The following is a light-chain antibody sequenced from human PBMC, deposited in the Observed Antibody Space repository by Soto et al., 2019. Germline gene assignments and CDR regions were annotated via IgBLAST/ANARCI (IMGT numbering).Light chain of an antibody. CDR2: KGT. J-gene: IGLJ1*01. Sequence: QSVLAQPASVSGSPGQSVTISCTGTSSDVGAYNSVSWYQQHPDKAPQLMIYKGTLRPSGVSNRFSGSTSGNAASLTISGLQAGDEADYFCCSSAPESTYVFGTGTKVTVL. V-gene: IGLV2-23*01. CDR1: SSDVGAYNS. CDR3: CSSAPESTYV.